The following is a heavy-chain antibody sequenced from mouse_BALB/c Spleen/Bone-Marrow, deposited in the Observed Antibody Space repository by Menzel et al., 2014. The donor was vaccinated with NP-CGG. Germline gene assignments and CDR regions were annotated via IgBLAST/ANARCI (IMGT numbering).Heavy chain of an antibody. J-gene: IGHJ4*01. V-gene: IGHV5-4*02. CDR3: ARYGNYPMDY. D-gene: IGHD2-1*01. Sequence: EVKVVESGGGLVKPGGSLKLSCAASGFTFSDYYMYWVRQTPEKRLEWVATISDGGSYTYYPDSVKGRFTISRDNAKNNLYLQMSSLKSEDTAMYYCARYGNYPMDYWGQGTSVTGSS. CDR1: GFTFSDYY. CDR2: ISDGGSYT.